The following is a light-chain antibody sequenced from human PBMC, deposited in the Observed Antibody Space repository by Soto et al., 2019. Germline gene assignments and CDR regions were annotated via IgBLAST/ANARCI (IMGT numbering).Light chain of an antibody. CDR1: QSVSSSY. J-gene: IGKJ1*01. CDR3: QKYGNSRWT. CDR2: GAS. V-gene: IGKV3-20*01. Sequence: EIVLTQSPGTLSLPPGERATLSCRANQSVSSSYLAWYQQKPGQAPRLLIYGASRRATGIPDRFSGSGSGTDFTLTIIRLEPEDFAVYFCQKYGNSRWTFGQGTSVEIK.